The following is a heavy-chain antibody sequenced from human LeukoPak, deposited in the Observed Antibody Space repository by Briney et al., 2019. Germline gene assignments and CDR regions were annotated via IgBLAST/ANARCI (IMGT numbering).Heavy chain of an antibody. CDR2: IWYEADHH. J-gene: IGHJ4*02. Sequence: GGSLRLSCAMTGFVFRSYSVHWVRQAPGKGLEWVAVIWYEADHHYYGDSVKGRFTISRDNFKNTLYLQMNSLRVEDTAVCYCVSPSRPGTTLYFDWWGQGTLVTVSA. CDR1: GFVFRSYS. CDR3: VSPSRPGTTLYFDW. D-gene: IGHD1-1*01. V-gene: IGHV3-33*01.